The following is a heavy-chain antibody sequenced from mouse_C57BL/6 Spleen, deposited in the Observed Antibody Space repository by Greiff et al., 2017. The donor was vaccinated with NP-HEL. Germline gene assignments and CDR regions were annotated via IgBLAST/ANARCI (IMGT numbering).Heavy chain of an antibody. CDR2: INPSTGGT. J-gene: IGHJ2*01. CDR1: GYPFPGYY. V-gene: IGHV1-42*01. CDR3: AREDSDY. Sequence: SGPELVKPGASVKIFCKASGYPFPGYYMNRVKQSPEKSPEWIGEINPSTGGTTYNQKFKAKATLTVDKSSSTAYLQLKSLTSEDSAVYYCAREDSDYWGQGTTLTVSS.